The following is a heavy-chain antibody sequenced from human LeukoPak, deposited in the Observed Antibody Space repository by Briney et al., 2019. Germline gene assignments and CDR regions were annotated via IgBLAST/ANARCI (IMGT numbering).Heavy chain of an antibody. V-gene: IGHV3-30*18. J-gene: IGHJ3*02. D-gene: IGHD4-17*01. Sequence: GGSLRLSCAASGITFSNYEFHWVRQAPGKGPQWVAVISKDGDYEYSIDSEKGRFTISRDNAKNSLYLHMNSLRAEDTAVYYCAKERYGDLDAFDIWGQGTKVTVSS. CDR1: GITFSNYE. CDR3: AKERYGDLDAFDI. CDR2: ISKDGDYE.